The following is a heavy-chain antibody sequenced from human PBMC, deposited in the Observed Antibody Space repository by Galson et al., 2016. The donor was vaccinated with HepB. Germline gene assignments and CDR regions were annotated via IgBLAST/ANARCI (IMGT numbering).Heavy chain of an antibody. V-gene: IGHV1-18*01. J-gene: IGHJ4*02. CDR3: ARDLLESVLVVIPYC. Sequence: SVKVSCKASGYTFTSYGISWVRQAPGQGLEWMGWISAYNGNTNYAQKLQGRVTMTTDTSTSTAYMELRSLRSDDTAVYYCARDLLESVLVVIPYCWGQGTLVTVSS. CDR2: ISAYNGNT. CDR1: GYTFTSYG. D-gene: IGHD3-22*01.